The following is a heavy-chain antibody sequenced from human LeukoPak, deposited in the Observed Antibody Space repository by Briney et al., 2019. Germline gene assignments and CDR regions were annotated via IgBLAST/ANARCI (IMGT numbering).Heavy chain of an antibody. CDR2: IIPIFGTA. Sequence: SVKVSCKASGGTFSSYAISWVRQAPGQGLEWMGGIIPIFGTANYAQKFQGRVTITADESTSTAYMELSSLRSEDTAVYYCARGYCSSTSCPFWYYMDVWGKGTTVTVSS. D-gene: IGHD2-2*01. CDR3: ARGYCSSTSCPFWYYMDV. CDR1: GGTFSSYA. J-gene: IGHJ6*03. V-gene: IGHV1-69*13.